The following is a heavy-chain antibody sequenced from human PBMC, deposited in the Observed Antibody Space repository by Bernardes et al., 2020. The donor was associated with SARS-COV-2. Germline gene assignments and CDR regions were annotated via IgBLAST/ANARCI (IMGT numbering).Heavy chain of an antibody. CDR2: ISGAGIYT. J-gene: IGHJ3*01. Sequence: GGSLRLSCAASGFTFSNSLFSWFRQAPGKGLEWVSSISGAGIYTYYGDSVRGRFTTSRDNTRTSLCLQMESLRAEDTAVYYCARDVGGTDWGFGFDVWSPGTMDHVSS. CDR1: GFTFSNSL. V-gene: IGHV3-21*01. D-gene: IGHD3-9*01. CDR3: ARDVGGTDWGFGFDV.